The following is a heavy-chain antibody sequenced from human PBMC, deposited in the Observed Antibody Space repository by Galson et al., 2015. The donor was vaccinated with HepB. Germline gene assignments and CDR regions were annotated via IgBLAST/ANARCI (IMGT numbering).Heavy chain of an antibody. CDR2: ISGSGGGT. Sequence: SLRLSCAASGFTFSSFALSWVRQAPGKGLEWVSSISGSGGGTYYADSVKGRFTISRDNSKNTLYLQMNNLRAEDTAVYYCAKGADTSCYTPVDYWGQGTLVTVSS. CDR1: GFTFSSFA. V-gene: IGHV3-23*01. J-gene: IGHJ4*02. CDR3: AKGADTSCYTPVDY. D-gene: IGHD2-2*02.